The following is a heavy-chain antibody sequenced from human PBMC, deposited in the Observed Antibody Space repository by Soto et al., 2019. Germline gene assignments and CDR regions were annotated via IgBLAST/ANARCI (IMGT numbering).Heavy chain of an antibody. J-gene: IGHJ4*02. CDR2: INHSGST. CDR3: ARDSSGWSPFDY. D-gene: IGHD6-19*01. CDR1: GGSFSGYY. Sequence: PSETLSLTCAVYGGSFSGYYWSWIRQPPGKGLEWIGEINHSGSTNYNPSLKSRVTISVDTSKNQFSLKLSSVTAADTAVYYCARDSSGWSPFDYWGQGTLVTVSS. V-gene: IGHV4-34*01.